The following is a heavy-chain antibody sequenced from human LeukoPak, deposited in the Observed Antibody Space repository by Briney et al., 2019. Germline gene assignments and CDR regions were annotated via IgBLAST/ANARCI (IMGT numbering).Heavy chain of an antibody. J-gene: IGHJ4*02. CDR2: IGTTGDT. CDR3: ARGRGYYDSSGYYPFDY. Sequence: PGGSLRLSCAASGFTFTTYDMHWVRQATGKGLEWVSAIGTTGDTYYPGSVKGRFTISRDNAKNSLYLQMNSLRAADTAVYYCARGRGYYDSSGYYPFDYWGQGTLVTVSS. D-gene: IGHD3-22*01. CDR1: GFTFTTYD. V-gene: IGHV3-13*01.